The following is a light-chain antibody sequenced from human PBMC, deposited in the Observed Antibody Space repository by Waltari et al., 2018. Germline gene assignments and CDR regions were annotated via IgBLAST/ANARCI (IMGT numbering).Light chain of an antibody. CDR3: QQSYNTPPVT. J-gene: IGKJ1*01. Sequence: DILMTQSPSSLSASVGDRVTITCRASQSISNCLNWYQQKPGKAPNLLIYAASSLETGVPLRFSGSGSGTDFTLTISSLQPDDFGTYYCQQSYNTPPVTFGPGTKVDIK. V-gene: IGKV1-39*01. CDR2: AAS. CDR1: QSISNC.